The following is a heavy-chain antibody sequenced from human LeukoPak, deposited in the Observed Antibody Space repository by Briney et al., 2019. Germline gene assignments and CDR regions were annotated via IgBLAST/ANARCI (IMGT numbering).Heavy chain of an antibody. D-gene: IGHD3-22*01. V-gene: IGHV3-21*01. CDR1: GFTFSSYS. CDR3: ARGPDYYDSSGYYSSS. CDR2: ISSSSSYI. Sequence: VGSLRLSCAASGFTFSSYSINWVRQAPGKGLEWDSAISSSSSYIYYTDSVKGRFTISRDNAKNSLYLQMNSLRAEDTAVYYCARGPDYYDSSGYYSSSWGQGTLVTVSS. J-gene: IGHJ5*02.